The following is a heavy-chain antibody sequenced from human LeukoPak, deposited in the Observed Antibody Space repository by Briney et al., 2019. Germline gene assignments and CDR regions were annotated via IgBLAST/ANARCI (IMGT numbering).Heavy chain of an antibody. D-gene: IGHD3-22*01. J-gene: IGHJ3*02. V-gene: IGHV4-59*06. CDR1: GGSISSYY. CDR3: ARDEYYYDSSGYYRDAFDI. CDR2: IYYSGST. Sequence: PSETLSLTCTVSGGSISSYYWSWIRQHPGKGLEWIGYIYYSGSTYYNPSLKSRVTISVDTSKNQFSLKLSSVTAADTAVYYCARDEYYYDSSGYYRDAFDIWGQGTMVTVSS.